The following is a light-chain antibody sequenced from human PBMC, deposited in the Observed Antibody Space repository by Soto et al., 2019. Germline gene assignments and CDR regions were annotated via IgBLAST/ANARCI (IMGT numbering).Light chain of an antibody. CDR1: QSVSSSY. J-gene: IGKJ4*01. CDR3: QQYGSSPLT. CDR2: GAS. Sequence: DIVLTQSPGTVSLSPGERATLSCRASQSVSSSYLAWYQQKPGQAPRLLIHGASSRATGIPDRFSGSESGTDFTLTINRLEPEDFGVYYCQQYGSSPLTFGGGTKVEIK. V-gene: IGKV3-20*01.